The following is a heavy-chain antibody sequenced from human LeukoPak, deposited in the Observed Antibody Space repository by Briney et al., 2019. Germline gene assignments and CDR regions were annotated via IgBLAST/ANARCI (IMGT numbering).Heavy chain of an antibody. Sequence: SETLSLICAAYGGTFTGYYWTWIRQPPGKTLEWIGEIIHSGTTNYNAALESRVTMSIDTSKRQISLRLTSVTAADTAVYYCARAAIVGYSTDWRPFDRWGQGTLVTVSS. J-gene: IGHJ4*02. CDR3: ARAAIVGYSTDWRPFDR. D-gene: IGHD6-19*01. CDR1: GGTFTGYY. V-gene: IGHV4-34*12. CDR2: IIHSGTT.